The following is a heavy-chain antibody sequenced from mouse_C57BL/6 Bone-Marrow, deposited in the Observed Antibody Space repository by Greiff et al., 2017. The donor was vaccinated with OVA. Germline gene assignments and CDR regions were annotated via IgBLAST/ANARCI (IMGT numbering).Heavy chain of an antibody. CDR1: GVDFSRYW. J-gene: IGHJ3*01. V-gene: IGHV4-1*01. Sequence: AASGVDFSRYWMSWVRRAPGKGLEWIGEINPDSSTINYAPSLKDKFIISRDNAKNTLYLQMSKVRSEDTALYYCASIYYDYEFAYWGQGTLVTVSA. D-gene: IGHD2-4*01. CDR2: INPDSSTI. CDR3: ASIYYDYEFAY.